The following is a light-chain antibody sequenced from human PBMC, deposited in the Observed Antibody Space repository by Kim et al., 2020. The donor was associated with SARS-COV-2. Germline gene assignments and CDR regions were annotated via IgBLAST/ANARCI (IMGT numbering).Light chain of an antibody. CDR3: QQRGNGPPLT. V-gene: IGKV3-11*02. CDR1: QSVSSS. J-gene: IGKJ5*01. CDR2: DAS. Sequence: EIVLTQSPATLSLSPEERATLSCRASQSVSSSLDWYQQKTGQAPSLLIYDASNRATGITARFSGSGSGRDFTLTISNLESEDCAVYYCQQRGNGPPLTFGQGTKLEIK.